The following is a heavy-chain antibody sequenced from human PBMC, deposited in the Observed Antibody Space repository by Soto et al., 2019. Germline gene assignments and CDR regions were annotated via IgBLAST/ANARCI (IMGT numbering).Heavy chain of an antibody. J-gene: IGHJ4*02. V-gene: IGHV1-46*01. CDR2: INPSGGST. D-gene: IGHD6-13*01. CDR1: GYTFTSYY. Sequence: QVQLVQSGAEVKKPGASVKVSCKASGYTFTSYYIHWVRQAPGQGLEWMGIINPSGGSTSYAQKFQGRVTMTRDTSTSTVDMELSCLRSEDTAVYYCARTAAGLDYWGQGTLVTVSS. CDR3: ARTAAGLDY.